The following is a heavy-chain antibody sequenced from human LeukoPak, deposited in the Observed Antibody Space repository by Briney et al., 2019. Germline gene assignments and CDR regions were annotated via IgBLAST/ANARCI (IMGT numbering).Heavy chain of an antibody. Sequence: RPSETLSLTCTVSGGSISSYYWSWIRQPPGTGLEWIGYIYYSGSTNYNPSLKSRVTISVDTSKNQFSLNLSSVTAADTAMYYCARDRSPEGYYDSSHWDYYHGMDVWGQGTTVTVSS. J-gene: IGHJ6*02. D-gene: IGHD3-22*01. CDR3: ARDRSPEGYYDSSHWDYYHGMDV. CDR1: GGSISSYY. V-gene: IGHV4-59*01. CDR2: IYYSGST.